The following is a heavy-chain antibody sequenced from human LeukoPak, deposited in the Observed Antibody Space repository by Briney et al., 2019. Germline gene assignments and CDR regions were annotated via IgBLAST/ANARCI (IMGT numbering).Heavy chain of an antibody. D-gene: IGHD6-13*01. CDR2: TYYRSKWYN. CDR1: GDSVSSNSAT. J-gene: IGHJ4*02. Sequence: SQTLSLTCALSGDSVSSNSATWTWIRQSPSRGLEWLGRTYYRSKWYNEYAESVKSRITINPDTSKNQFSLQLNSVTPEDTAVYYCARGSSSSSWYFNYWGQGTLVTVSS. V-gene: IGHV6-1*01. CDR3: ARGSSSSSWYFNY.